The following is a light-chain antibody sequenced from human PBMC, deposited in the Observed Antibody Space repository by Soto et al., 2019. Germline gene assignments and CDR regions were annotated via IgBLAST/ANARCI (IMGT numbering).Light chain of an antibody. Sequence: DIQMTQSPSSLSASVGDRVTLTCQASQDISNYLNWYQQKPGKAPKLLIYDASNLETGVPSRFSGSGSGTDFTITIISLQPEDIATYYCQQYDNLPVTFGQGTKLEIK. CDR2: DAS. CDR3: QQYDNLPVT. J-gene: IGKJ2*01. CDR1: QDISNY. V-gene: IGKV1-33*01.